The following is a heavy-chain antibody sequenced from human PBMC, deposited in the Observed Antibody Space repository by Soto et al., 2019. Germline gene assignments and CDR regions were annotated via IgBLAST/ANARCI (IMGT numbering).Heavy chain of an antibody. J-gene: IGHJ4*02. V-gene: IGHV1-69*06. CDR2: IIPIFGTA. CDR1: GGTFSSYA. CDR3: ARGRGVPARGRVYFDY. Sequence: ASVKVSCKASGGTFSSYAISWVRQAPGQGLEWMGGIIPIFGTANYAQKFQGRVTITADKSTSTAYMELSSLRSEDTAVYYCARGRGVPARGRVYFDYWGQGTLVTVSS. D-gene: IGHD2-2*01.